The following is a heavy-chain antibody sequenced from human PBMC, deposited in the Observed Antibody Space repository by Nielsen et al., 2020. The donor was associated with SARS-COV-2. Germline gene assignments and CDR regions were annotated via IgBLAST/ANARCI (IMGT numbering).Heavy chain of an antibody. CDR3: ARVRGYSYRTFDY. Sequence: LKISCAASGFTFSDYYMSWIRQAPGKGLEWVSYISSSSSYTNYADSVKGRFTISRDNAKNSLYLQMNSLRAEDTAVYYCARVRGYSYRTFDYWGQGTLVTVSS. CDR2: ISSSSSYT. CDR1: GFTFSDYY. V-gene: IGHV3-11*05. J-gene: IGHJ4*02. D-gene: IGHD5-18*01.